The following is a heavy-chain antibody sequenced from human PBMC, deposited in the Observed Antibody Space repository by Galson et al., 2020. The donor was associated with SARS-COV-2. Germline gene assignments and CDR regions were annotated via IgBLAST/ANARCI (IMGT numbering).Heavy chain of an antibody. CDR2: ISYDGSNK. Sequence: SLRLSCAASGFTFSSYAMHWVRQAPGKGLEWVAVISYDGSNKYYADSVKGRFTISRDNSKNTLYLQMNSLRAEDTAVYYCARDTGANMDVWGKGTTVTVSS. CDR3: ARDTGANMDV. D-gene: IGHD4-17*01. CDR1: GFTFSSYA. J-gene: IGHJ6*03. V-gene: IGHV3-30*04.